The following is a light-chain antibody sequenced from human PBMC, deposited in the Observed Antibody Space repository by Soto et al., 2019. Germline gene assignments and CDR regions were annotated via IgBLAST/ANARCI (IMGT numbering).Light chain of an antibody. CDR2: AAS. CDR3: QQSVSTPRT. CDR1: QTINSY. V-gene: IGKV1-39*01. Sequence: DVQMTQSPSSLSASVGDRVTISCRASQTINSYVNWYLQKPGKAPKLLIYAASSLHSGVPSRFSGSGSGTYFTLTISRLQPEDFATYYCQQSVSTPRTFGQGTKVEIK. J-gene: IGKJ1*01.